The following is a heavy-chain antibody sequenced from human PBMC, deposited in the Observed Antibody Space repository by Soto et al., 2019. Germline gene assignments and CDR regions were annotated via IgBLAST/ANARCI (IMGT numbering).Heavy chain of an antibody. J-gene: IGHJ4*02. V-gene: IGHV3-23*01. CDR1: GFAFDNYV. CDR2: ISASGLAT. D-gene: IGHD2-15*01. CDR3: AKDNSGLPADS. Sequence: EVHLLESGGLLVHPGEYLRLSCAASGFAFDNYVMTWVRQAPGKGLEWVSGISASGLATYYADSVKGSFTISRDNSKNTVYLQMDSRRTDDTGLYYCAKDNSGLPADSWGQGTLVTVSA.